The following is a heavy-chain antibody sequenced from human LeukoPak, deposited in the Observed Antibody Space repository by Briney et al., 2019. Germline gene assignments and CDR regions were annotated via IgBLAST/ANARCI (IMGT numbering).Heavy chain of an antibody. V-gene: IGHV1-18*01. J-gene: IGHJ4*02. CDR1: GYIFINYG. CDR2: ISNYDGRT. Sequence: ASVKVSCKASGYIFINYGISWVRQAPGQGLEWMGWISNYDGRTNFAQNFQGRVTLTTDTSTSTAYMELRTLRSDDTAVYYCARDFLEAERRTEDYFDYWGQGTLVIVSP. CDR3: ARDFLEAERRTEDYFDY. D-gene: IGHD1-1*01.